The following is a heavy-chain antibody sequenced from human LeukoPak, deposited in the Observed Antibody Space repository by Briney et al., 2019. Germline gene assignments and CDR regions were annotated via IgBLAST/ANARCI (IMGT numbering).Heavy chain of an antibody. D-gene: IGHD1-26*01. Sequence: SETLSLTCTVSGGSISGCYWSWIRQPPGKRLEWIGYIYYSGSTNYNPSLKSRVTISVDTSKNQFSLKLSSVTAADTAVYYCARGREWEPKVFDYWGQGTLVTVSS. V-gene: IGHV4-59*01. CDR1: GGSISGCY. J-gene: IGHJ4*02. CDR3: ARGREWEPKVFDY. CDR2: IYYSGST.